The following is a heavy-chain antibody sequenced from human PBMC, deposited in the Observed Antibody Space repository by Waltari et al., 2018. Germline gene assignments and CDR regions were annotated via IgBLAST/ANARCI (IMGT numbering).Heavy chain of an antibody. CDR1: GGSISSYY. Sequence: QVQLQESGPGLVKPSETLSLTCTVSGGSISSYYWSWIRQPPGKGLEWIVYIYYSGSTNYNPSLKSRVTISVDTSKNQFSLKLSSVTAADTAVYYCARGMATIPYYYYYMDVWGKGTTVTVSS. J-gene: IGHJ6*03. CDR3: ARGMATIPYYYYYMDV. D-gene: IGHD5-12*01. CDR2: IYYSGST. V-gene: IGHV4-59*01.